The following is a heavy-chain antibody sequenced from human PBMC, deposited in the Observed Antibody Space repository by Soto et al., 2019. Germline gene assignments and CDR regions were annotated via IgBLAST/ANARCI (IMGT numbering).Heavy chain of an antibody. CDR2: IIPVLGRA. CDR1: GGTFSGYT. Sequence: QVQLVQAGAEVKKPGSSVKVSCKASGGTFSGYTISWVRQAPGQGLEWMGRIIPVLGRANYAQKFQGRVTISVDKSSTTAYMALSSLRSEDTAIYYCASDVITTVLSPRLDPWGQGTVVTVSS. CDR3: ASDVITTVLSPRLDP. V-gene: IGHV1-69*08. D-gene: IGHD1-1*01. J-gene: IGHJ5*02.